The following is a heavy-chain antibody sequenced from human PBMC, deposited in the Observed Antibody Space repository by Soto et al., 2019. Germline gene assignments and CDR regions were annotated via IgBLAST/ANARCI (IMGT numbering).Heavy chain of an antibody. CDR3: ANTLAQQLVGVDY. CDR1: GFTFSSYA. J-gene: IGHJ4*02. CDR2: ISGSGGST. Sequence: GGSLRLSCAASGFTFSSYAMSWVRQAPGKGLEWVSAISGSGGSTYYADSVKGRFTISRDNSKNTLYLQMNSLRAEDTTVYYCANTLAQQLVGVDYWGQGTLVTVSS. D-gene: IGHD6-13*01. V-gene: IGHV3-23*01.